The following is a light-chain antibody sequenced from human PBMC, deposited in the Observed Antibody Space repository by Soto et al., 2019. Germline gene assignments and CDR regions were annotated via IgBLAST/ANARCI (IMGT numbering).Light chain of an antibody. Sequence: EMVMTQSPATLSVSPGERATLSCRASQSVSSNLAWYQQKPGQAPRRLIYGASTRATGIPARFSGSRSGTEFTLTISSLQSEDFAVYYCQQYNNWPLTFGGGTKVEIK. CDR2: GAS. J-gene: IGKJ4*01. V-gene: IGKV3-15*01. CDR3: QQYNNWPLT. CDR1: QSVSSN.